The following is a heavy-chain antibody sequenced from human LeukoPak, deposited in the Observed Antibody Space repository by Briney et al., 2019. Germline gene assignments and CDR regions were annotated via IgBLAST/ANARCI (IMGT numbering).Heavy chain of an antibody. V-gene: IGHV1-69*04. CDR2: IIPILGIA. D-gene: IGHD6-13*01. Sequence: ASVKVSCKASGGTFSSYAISWVRQAPGQGLEWMGRIIPILGIANYAQKFQGRVTITADNSTSTAYMELSSLRSEDTAVYYCARDGSSSWYEYYYYYGMDVWGQGTTVTVSS. CDR3: ARDGSSSWYEYYYYYGMDV. CDR1: GGTFSSYA. J-gene: IGHJ6*02.